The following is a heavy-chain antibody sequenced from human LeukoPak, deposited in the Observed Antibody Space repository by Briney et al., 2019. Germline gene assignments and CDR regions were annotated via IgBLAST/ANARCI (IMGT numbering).Heavy chain of an antibody. CDR2: IYYSGST. CDR1: GGSISSSSYY. Sequence: PSETLSLTCTVSGGSISSSSYYWGWIRQPPGKGLEWIGSIYYSGSTYYNPSLKSRVTISVDTSKNQFSLKLSSVTAADTAVYYCAGRRGYSSGWYLNEEYRLLNWFDPWGQGTLVTVSS. V-gene: IGHV4-39*07. J-gene: IGHJ5*02. D-gene: IGHD6-19*01. CDR3: AGRRGYSSGWYLNEEYRLLNWFDP.